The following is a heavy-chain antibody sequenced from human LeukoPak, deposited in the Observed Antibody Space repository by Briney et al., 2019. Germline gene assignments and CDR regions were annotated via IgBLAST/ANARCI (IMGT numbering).Heavy chain of an antibody. D-gene: IGHD1-7*01. V-gene: IGHV4-34*01. Sequence: SETLSLTCAVYGGSFSGYYWSWIRQPPGKGLEWIGEINHSGSTNYNPSLKSRVTISVDTSKNQFSLKLSSVTAADTAVYYCAKLPATNYYYYMEVWGKGTTVTVSS. CDR2: INHSGST. J-gene: IGHJ6*03. CDR1: GGSFSGYY. CDR3: AKLPATNYYYYMEV.